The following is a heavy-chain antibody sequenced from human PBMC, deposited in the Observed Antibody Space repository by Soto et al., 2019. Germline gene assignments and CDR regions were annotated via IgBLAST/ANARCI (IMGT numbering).Heavy chain of an antibody. CDR3: ARDSNGAQDY. CDR1: GGTFRGYA. D-gene: IGHD4-17*01. J-gene: IGHJ4*02. Sequence: SVQVSCKASGGTFRGYAISWVRQAPGQGLEWMGGIIPIFGTANYAQNFQGRVTITADESTSTAYMELSSLRSEDTAVYYCARDSNGAQDYWGQGTLVTVSS. V-gene: IGHV1-69*13. CDR2: IIPIFGTA.